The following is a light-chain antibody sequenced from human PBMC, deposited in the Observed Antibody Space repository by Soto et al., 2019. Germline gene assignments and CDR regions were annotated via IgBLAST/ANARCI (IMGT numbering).Light chain of an antibody. CDR3: QQTNSFPPT. J-gene: IGKJ1*01. CDR2: AAS. Sequence: DIQMTQSPSSVSASVGDRVTITCRASQVINTWLAWYQQKPGKAPKLLIYAASSLQRGVPSRFSGSGSGTDFTLSISSLQPEDFATYFCQQTNSFPPTFGQGTKVEIK. CDR1: QVINTW. V-gene: IGKV1-12*01.